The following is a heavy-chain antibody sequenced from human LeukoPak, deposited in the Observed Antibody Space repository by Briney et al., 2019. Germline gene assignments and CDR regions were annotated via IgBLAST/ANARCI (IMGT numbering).Heavy chain of an antibody. J-gene: IGHJ4*02. CDR3: ARGYSGNDYGYYFDY. Sequence: TGGSLRLSCAASGFSFRSYWMSWVRQPPGKGLEWVANIKQDGSDKYYVDSVKGRITISRDNAKNSLYLQMNSLRAEDTAVYYCARGYSGNDYGYYFDYWGQGNLVTVSS. CDR1: GFSFRSYW. V-gene: IGHV3-7*01. D-gene: IGHD5-12*01. CDR2: IKQDGSDK.